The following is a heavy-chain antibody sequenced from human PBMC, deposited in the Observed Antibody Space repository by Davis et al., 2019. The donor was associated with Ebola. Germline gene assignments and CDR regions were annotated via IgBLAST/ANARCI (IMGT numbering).Heavy chain of an antibody. CDR3: ARGGYCSGGSCHNWFDP. J-gene: IGHJ5*02. CDR1: GGSISSSSYY. CDR2: ISYSGST. D-gene: IGHD2-15*01. Sequence: MPSETLSLTCTVSGGSISSSSYYWGWIRQPPGKGLEWIGSISYSGSTYYNPSLKSRVTISVDTSKNQFSLKLSSVTAADTAVYYCARGGYCSGGSCHNWFDPWGQGTLVTVSS. V-gene: IGHV4-39*01.